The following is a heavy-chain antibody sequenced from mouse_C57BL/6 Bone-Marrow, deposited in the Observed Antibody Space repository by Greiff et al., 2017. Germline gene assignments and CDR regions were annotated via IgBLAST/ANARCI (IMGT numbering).Heavy chain of an antibody. V-gene: IGHV5-4*01. CDR3: ARGSYDYDEGFDY. J-gene: IGHJ2*01. Sequence: VHLVESGGGLVKPGGSLKLSCAASGFTFSSYAMSWVRQTPEKRLEWVATISDGGSYTYYPDDVKGRFTISRDNAKNNLYLQMSHLKSEDTAMYYCARGSYDYDEGFDYWGQGTTLTVSS. D-gene: IGHD2-4*01. CDR1: GFTFSSYA. CDR2: ISDGGSYT.